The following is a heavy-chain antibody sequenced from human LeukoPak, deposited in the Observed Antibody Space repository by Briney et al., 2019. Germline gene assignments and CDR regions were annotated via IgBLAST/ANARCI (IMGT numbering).Heavy chain of an antibody. D-gene: IGHD3-3*01. CDR3: ARERESSGYFDS. CDR2: ISGSGAST. CDR1: GFTLSTNA. V-gene: IGHV3-23*01. Sequence: GGSLRLSCLTSGFTLSTNAMSWVRQAPGKGLEWISGISGSGASTYYADSVKGRFTIFRDDSRNTLYLQMNSLRGDDTAVYYCARERESSGYFDSWGQGILVTVS. J-gene: IGHJ5*01.